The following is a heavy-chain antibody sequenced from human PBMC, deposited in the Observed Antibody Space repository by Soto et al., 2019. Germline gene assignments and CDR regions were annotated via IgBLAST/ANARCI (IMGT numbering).Heavy chain of an antibody. Sequence: QITLKESGPTLVKSTQTLTLTCTFSGFSLTTSGVGVGWIRQPPGKALEWLALIYWDDDKRYSPSLKSRLTITKDTSKNQVVLMMTNMDPVDTATYYCAPSLGEDWFDHWGQGTLVTVSS. CDR1: GFSLTTSGVG. CDR3: APSLGEDWFDH. J-gene: IGHJ5*02. V-gene: IGHV2-5*02. CDR2: IYWDDDK. D-gene: IGHD3-16*01.